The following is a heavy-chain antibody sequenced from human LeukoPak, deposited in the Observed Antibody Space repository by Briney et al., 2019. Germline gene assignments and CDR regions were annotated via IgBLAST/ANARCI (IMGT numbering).Heavy chain of an antibody. D-gene: IGHD3-10*01. CDR3: ARGRGWGTFDV. CDR1: GFTFSSYD. Sequence: GGSLRLSCAASGFTFSSYDMHWVRQGTGKGLEWVSAIGTAGDTYYPGSVKGRFTTSRENAKNSLYPQMNSLRVGDTAVYYCARGRGWGTFDVWGQGTMVTVSS. CDR2: IGTAGDT. J-gene: IGHJ3*01. V-gene: IGHV3-13*04.